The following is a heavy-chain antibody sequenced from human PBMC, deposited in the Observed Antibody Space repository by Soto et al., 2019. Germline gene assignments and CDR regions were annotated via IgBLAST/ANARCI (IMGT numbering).Heavy chain of an antibody. CDR1: GGTFSSYA. D-gene: IGHD3-22*01. Sequence: ASVKVSCKASGGTFSSYAISWVRQAPGQGLEWMGGIIPIFGTANYAQKFQGRVTITADESTSTAYMELSSLRSEDTAVYYCARELGYYDSSGYNPLTNWFDPWGQGTLVTVS. J-gene: IGHJ5*02. CDR2: IIPIFGTA. CDR3: ARELGYYDSSGYNPLTNWFDP. V-gene: IGHV1-69*13.